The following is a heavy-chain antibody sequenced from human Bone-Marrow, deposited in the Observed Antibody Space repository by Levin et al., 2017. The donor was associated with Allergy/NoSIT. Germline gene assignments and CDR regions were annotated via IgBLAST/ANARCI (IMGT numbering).Heavy chain of an antibody. Sequence: SQTLSLTCTVSGDSVTTYYWSWIRQPPGKGLEWIGYVHHSGSTKYNPSLKSRVTMSVDTSKNQFSLKVTSLTAADTAVYYCARGAHGGSLQWGQGTLVTVSS. CDR3: ARGAHGGSLQ. V-gene: IGHV4-59*02. J-gene: IGHJ4*02. CDR2: VHHSGST. D-gene: IGHD4-11*01. CDR1: GDSVTTYY.